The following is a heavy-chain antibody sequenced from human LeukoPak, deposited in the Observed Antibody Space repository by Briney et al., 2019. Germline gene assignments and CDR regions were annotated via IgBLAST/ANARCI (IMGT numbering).Heavy chain of an antibody. CDR1: RFTFSSYA. D-gene: IGHD2-2*01. CDR3: ARDRPGDAFDI. J-gene: IGHJ3*02. Sequence: GGSLRLSCAASRFTFSSYAMHWVRQAPGKGLEYVSAISSNGGSTYYANSVKGRFTISRDNSKNTLYLQMGSLRAEDMAVYYCARDRPGDAFDIWGQGTMVTVSS. V-gene: IGHV3-64*01. CDR2: ISSNGGST.